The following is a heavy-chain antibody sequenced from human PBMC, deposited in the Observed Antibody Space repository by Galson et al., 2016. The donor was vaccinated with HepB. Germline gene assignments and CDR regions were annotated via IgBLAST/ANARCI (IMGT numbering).Heavy chain of an antibody. CDR3: ATSRPRTGYLAY. J-gene: IGHJ4*02. V-gene: IGHV4-4*02. CDR2: IYDTATT. CDR1: GVSISSSRW. Sequence: SETLSLTCDVSGVSISSSRWWPWVRQPPGKGLEWIGEIYDTATTHYNPSLMSRVTMSVDKSNNQFSLRLTSVTAADTAVYYCATSRPRTGYLAYWGRGTLVIVSS. D-gene: IGHD3-9*01.